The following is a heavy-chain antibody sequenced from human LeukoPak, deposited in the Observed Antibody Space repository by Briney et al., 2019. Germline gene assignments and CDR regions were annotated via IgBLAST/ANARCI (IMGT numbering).Heavy chain of an antibody. Sequence: ASVKVSCKTSGFTFANYFIHWVRQAPGQGLEWMGWINPNSGGTNYAQKFQGRVTMTRDTSISTAYMELSRLRSDDTAVYYCARGLRMVRGVIKGWFDPWGQGTLVTVSS. CDR3: ARGLRMVRGVIKGWFDP. CDR1: GFTFANYF. CDR2: INPNSGGT. D-gene: IGHD3-10*01. J-gene: IGHJ5*02. V-gene: IGHV1-2*02.